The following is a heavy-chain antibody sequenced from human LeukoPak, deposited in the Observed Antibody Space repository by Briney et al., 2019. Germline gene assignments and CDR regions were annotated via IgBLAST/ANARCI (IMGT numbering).Heavy chain of an antibody. Sequence: GGSLRLSCAASGFTFSSYWMNWVRQAPGKGLEWVANIKQDGNGKYYVGSVKGRFTISRDNAKNSLYLQMNSLRVEDTAVYYCAKPITVSGATDGFDIWGQGTMVTVSS. CDR3: AKPITVSGATDGFDI. CDR1: GFTFSSYW. V-gene: IGHV3-7*01. D-gene: IGHD3-3*01. J-gene: IGHJ3*02. CDR2: IKQDGNGK.